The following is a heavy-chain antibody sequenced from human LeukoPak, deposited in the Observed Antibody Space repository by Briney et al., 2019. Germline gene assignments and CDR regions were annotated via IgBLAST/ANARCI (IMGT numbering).Heavy chain of an antibody. J-gene: IGHJ5*02. CDR2: INHSGST. Sequence: PSETLSLTCAVYGGSFSGYYWSSIRQPPGKGLEWIGEINHSGSTNYNPSLKTRVTISVDTSKNQLSLTLSSLPAAAPPAYYCARVGRVKRFDPWGQGTLVTVSS. V-gene: IGHV4-34*01. D-gene: IGHD1-26*01. CDR3: ARVGRVKRFDP. CDR1: GGSFSGYY.